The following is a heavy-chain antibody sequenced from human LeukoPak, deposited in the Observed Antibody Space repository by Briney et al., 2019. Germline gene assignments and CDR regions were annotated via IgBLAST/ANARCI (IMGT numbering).Heavy chain of an antibody. Sequence: PGGSLRLSCAASGFTFSSYEMNWVRQAPGKGLEWLSHISNSGSSIQYADSVKGRFTISRDNAKNSLYLQMNSLRVEDTAVYYCARTRDGPFAYWGQGTLDTVSS. D-gene: IGHD5-24*01. J-gene: IGHJ4*02. V-gene: IGHV3-48*03. CDR2: ISNSGSSI. CDR3: ARTRDGPFAY. CDR1: GFTFSSYE.